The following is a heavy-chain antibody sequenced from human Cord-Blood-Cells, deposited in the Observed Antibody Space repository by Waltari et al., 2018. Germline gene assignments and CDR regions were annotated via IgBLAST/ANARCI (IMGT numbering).Heavy chain of an antibody. CDR2: ISYDGSNK. J-gene: IGHJ3*02. Sequence: QVQLVESGGGVVQPGRSLRLSCAAPGFTFSSSAMPWVRQAPGKGLEWVAVISYDGSNKYYADSVKGRFTISRDNSKNTLYLQMNSLRAEDTAVYYCAREMRGAFDIWGQGTMVTVSS. CDR1: GFTFSSSA. V-gene: IGHV3-30*04. CDR3: AREMRGAFDI.